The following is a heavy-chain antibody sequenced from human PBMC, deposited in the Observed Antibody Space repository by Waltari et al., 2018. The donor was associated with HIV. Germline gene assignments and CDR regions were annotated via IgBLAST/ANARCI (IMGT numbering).Heavy chain of an antibody. J-gene: IGHJ4*02. V-gene: IGHV1-2*02. D-gene: IGHD3-22*01. CDR2: INPHSGGT. Sequence: QVQLVQSGAEVKKPGASVKVSCKASGYTFTGHYMHWVRQAPGQGLEWMEWINPHSGGTNSAQNFQGRVTMTRDTSISTAYIELSRLRSDDTAVYYCASLYYYDLDWGQGTLVTVSS. CDR1: GYTFTGHY. CDR3: ASLYYYDLD.